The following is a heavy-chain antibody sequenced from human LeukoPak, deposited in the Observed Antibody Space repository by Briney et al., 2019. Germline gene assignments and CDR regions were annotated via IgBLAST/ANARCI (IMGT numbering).Heavy chain of an antibody. CDR3: ASGFTSTWYLVLAY. CDR1: GDSINSGFYY. J-gene: IGHJ4*02. V-gene: IGHV4-39*07. Sequence: PSETLSLTCTVSGDSINSGFYYWGWIRQPPGKGLEWIGSIYYSGTTYYNPSLKSRVTISLDTSKNQISLNLSSVTAADTAVYYCASGFTSTWYLVLAYWGQGTLVTVSS. CDR2: IYYSGTT. D-gene: IGHD6-13*01.